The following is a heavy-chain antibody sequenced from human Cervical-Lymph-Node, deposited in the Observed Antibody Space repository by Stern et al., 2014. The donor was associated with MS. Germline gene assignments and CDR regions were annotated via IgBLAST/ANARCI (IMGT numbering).Heavy chain of an antibody. CDR3: ARHFQGIRWTPYYYGIDV. V-gene: IGHV4-39*01. D-gene: IGHD4-23*01. CDR1: GGSISSTSYY. CDR2: IYYRGGS. Sequence: QLQLQESGPGLVKPSETLSLTCTVSGGSISSTSYYWGWIRQPPGKGLEWIGSIYYRGGSYYNPSLKSRVTISVDTSKKQFSLKLPSGTATDTAVYYCARHFQGIRWTPYYYGIDVWGQGTTVTVSS. J-gene: IGHJ6*02.